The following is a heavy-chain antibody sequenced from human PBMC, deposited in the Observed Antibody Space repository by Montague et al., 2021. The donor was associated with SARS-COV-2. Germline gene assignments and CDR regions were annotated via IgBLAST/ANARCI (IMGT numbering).Heavy chain of an antibody. CDR3: ARVGNYLGVY. J-gene: IGHJ4*02. Sequence: SETLSLTCTASSDSVSSGKYFWTWIRQPPGKGLEWIGYIFYTGSANYNPSLKSRVTISVDTSDNQFSLKLKSMSAADTAVYYCARVGNYLGVYWGQGILVTVSS. D-gene: IGHD3-10*01. V-gene: IGHV4-61*01. CDR1: SDSVSSGKYF. CDR2: IFYTGSA.